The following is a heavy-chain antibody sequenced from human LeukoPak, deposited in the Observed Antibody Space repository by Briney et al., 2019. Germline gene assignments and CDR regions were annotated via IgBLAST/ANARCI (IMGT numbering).Heavy chain of an antibody. J-gene: IGHJ4*02. V-gene: IGHV4-59*12. CDR2: IYYSGST. CDR1: GGSISSYY. D-gene: IGHD3-22*01. CDR3: ARDNRYYDSSGYHQFDY. Sequence: SETLSLTCTVSGGSISSYYWSWIRQPPGKGLEWIGYIYYSGSTNYNPSLKSRVTISVDTSKNQFSLKLSSVTAADTAVYYCARDNRYYDSSGYHQFDYWGQGTLVTVSS.